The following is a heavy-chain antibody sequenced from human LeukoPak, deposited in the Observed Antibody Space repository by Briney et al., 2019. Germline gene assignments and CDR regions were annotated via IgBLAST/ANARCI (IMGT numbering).Heavy chain of an antibody. CDR3: VRDRTTVTLFDS. Sequence: PGGSLRLSCAASGFTFSSYSMNWVRQAPGKGLEWVSRVSSDGNIISYADSVKGRFTISRDNAKNTVYLQMNSLRAEDTAVYYCVRDRTTVTLFDSWGQGTLVTVSS. J-gene: IGHJ4*02. CDR1: GFTFSSYS. D-gene: IGHD4-17*01. CDR2: VSSDGNII. V-gene: IGHV3-74*01.